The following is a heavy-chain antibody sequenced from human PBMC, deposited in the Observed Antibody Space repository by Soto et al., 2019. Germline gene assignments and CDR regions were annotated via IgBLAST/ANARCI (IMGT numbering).Heavy chain of an antibody. V-gene: IGHV3-21*04. Sequence: GXSLRLSCAASGFTLSSYNLNWVRQSPGKGLEWVSAIGVSHSHIHYADSVKGRFTISRDDAKNSLYLQMNSLRAEDTALYYCAKDVADRGIDSWGQGTLVTVSS. CDR3: AKDVADRGIDS. CDR1: GFTLSSYN. J-gene: IGHJ4*02. CDR2: IGVSHSHI.